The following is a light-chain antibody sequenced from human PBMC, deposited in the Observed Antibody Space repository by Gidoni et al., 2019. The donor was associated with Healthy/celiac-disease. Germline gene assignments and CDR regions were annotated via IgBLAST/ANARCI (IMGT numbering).Light chain of an antibody. CDR2: DAS. CDR1: QSVSRY. V-gene: IGKV3-11*01. CDR3: QQRSNWPPWT. J-gene: IGKJ1*01. Sequence: EIVLTQSPATLSLSPGERATLSCSASQSVSRYLAWYQQKPGKAPRLLIYDASNSVTGIPARFSGSGSGTDFTLTISSLEPEDFAVYYCQQRSNWPPWTFGQGTKVEIK.